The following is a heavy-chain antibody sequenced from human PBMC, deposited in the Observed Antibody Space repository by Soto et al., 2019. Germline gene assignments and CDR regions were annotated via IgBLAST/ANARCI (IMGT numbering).Heavy chain of an antibody. V-gene: IGHV1-18*01. CDR1: VYTFTSYG. D-gene: IGHD1-26*01. Sequence: QVQLVQSGSEVKKPGASVKGSCKASVYTFTSYGISRVRQDPGQGLEWMGWISAYNGNTKNAQKLQGRVTMTTDTSTSTTYIELRRLRADYTAVYYCMSDLGSQIVDYLCQGTLITDSS. CDR3: MSDLGSQIVDY. CDR2: ISAYNGNT. J-gene: IGHJ4*02.